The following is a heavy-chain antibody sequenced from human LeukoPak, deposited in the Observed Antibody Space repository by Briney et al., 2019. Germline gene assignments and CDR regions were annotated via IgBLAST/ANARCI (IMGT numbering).Heavy chain of an antibody. Sequence: GGSLRLSCAASGFTFSSYAMSWVRQAPGKGLEWVSVISGSGGSTHYADSAKGRFTISRDNSKNTLYLQMNSLRAEDTAVYYCAKGVDSGGTCYSSMDYWGQGTLVTVSP. J-gene: IGHJ4*02. CDR1: GFTFSSYA. D-gene: IGHD2-15*01. CDR3: AKGVDSGGTCYSSMDY. CDR2: ISGSGGST. V-gene: IGHV3-23*01.